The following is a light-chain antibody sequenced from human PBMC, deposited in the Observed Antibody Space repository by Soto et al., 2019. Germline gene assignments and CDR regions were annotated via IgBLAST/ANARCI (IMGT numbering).Light chain of an antibody. V-gene: IGKV1-5*01. Sequence: DIQMTQSPSTLSASVGDRVTITCRASQSVTNWLAWYQQKPGKAPNLLIYDASRLQSGIPSRFSGSGSGTEFTLTISSLQPDDFATYYCQQYNAYSQAFGQGTKVEIK. CDR1: QSVTNW. CDR3: QQYNAYSQA. CDR2: DAS. J-gene: IGKJ1*01.